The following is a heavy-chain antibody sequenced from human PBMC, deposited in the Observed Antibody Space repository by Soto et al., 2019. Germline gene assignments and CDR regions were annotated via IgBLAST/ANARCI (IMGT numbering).Heavy chain of an antibody. CDR1: GGSVSGYY. CDR3: ARLSDYSVPDS. Sequence: QVQLPESGPGLVTPSETLSLTCTVSGGSVSGYYWTWIRQPPGKGLEWIAFISYSGGTNYNPSLKRRVTISLDTSKNHFSLRLTSVTTADTAGYYCARLSDYSVPDSWGQGTLVTVSS. J-gene: IGHJ4*02. D-gene: IGHD4-17*01. CDR2: ISYSGGT. V-gene: IGHV4-59*02.